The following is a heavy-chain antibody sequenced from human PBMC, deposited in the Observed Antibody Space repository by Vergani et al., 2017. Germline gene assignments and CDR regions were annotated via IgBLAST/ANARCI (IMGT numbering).Heavy chain of an antibody. Sequence: QVQLVESGGGLVKPGGSLRLSCAASGFTFSDYYMSWIRQAPGKGLEWVSYISSSGSTIYYADSVKGRFTISRDNAKNSLYLQMNSLRAEDTAVYYCARASRSYSNYVLRYYTYCYMDVWGKGTTVTVSS. CDR2: ISSSGSTI. CDR3: ARASRSYSNYVLRYYTYCYMDV. CDR1: GFTFSDYY. D-gene: IGHD4-11*01. J-gene: IGHJ6*03. V-gene: IGHV3-11*01.